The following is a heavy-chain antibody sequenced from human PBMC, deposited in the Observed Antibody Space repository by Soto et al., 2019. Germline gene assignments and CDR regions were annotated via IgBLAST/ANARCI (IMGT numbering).Heavy chain of an antibody. CDR3: ARDLVVVEGYYGMDV. V-gene: IGHV4-31*11. CDR2: IYYSDNT. J-gene: IGHJ6*02. D-gene: IGHD2-2*01. Sequence: PSETLSLTCAVSGDSISSSNWWSWVRQHPGKGLEWIGYIYYSDNTYYNPSLRSRVAISVETSKNQFSLNLSSVTAADTAVYYCARDLVVVEGYYGMDVWGQGTTVTVSS. CDR1: GDSISSSNW.